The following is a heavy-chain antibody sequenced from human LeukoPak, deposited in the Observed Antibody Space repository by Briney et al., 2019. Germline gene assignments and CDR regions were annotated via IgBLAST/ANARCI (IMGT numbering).Heavy chain of an antibody. CDR2: ISWNSGSI. CDR1: GFTFYDYA. V-gene: IGHV3-9*01. J-gene: IGHJ6*03. D-gene: IGHD3-10*01. Sequence: GGSLRLSCAASGFTFYDYAMHWVRQAPGKGLEWVSGISWNSGSIVYADSVKGRFTISRDNAKNSLYLQMNSLRAEDTALYYCAKEGEGFGEFYYYYYMDVWGKGTTVTVSS. CDR3: AKEGEGFGEFYYYYYMDV.